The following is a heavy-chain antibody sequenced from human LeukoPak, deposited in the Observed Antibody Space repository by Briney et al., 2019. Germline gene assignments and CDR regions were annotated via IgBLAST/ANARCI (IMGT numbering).Heavy chain of an antibody. Sequence: PGGSLRLSCAASGFAFNTYAMSWVRQAPGKGLEWVSAVSGSGASTYYADSVKGRFIISRDNSRNTLYLQMSSLRAEDTAVYYCARPTKTAMVNGAFDIWGQGTMVTVPS. CDR3: ARPTKTAMVNGAFDI. D-gene: IGHD5-18*01. V-gene: IGHV3-23*01. CDR2: VSGSGAST. CDR1: GFAFNTYA. J-gene: IGHJ3*02.